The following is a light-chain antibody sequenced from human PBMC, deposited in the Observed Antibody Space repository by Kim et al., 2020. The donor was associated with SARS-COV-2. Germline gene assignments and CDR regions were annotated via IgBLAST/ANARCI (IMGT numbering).Light chain of an antibody. V-gene: IGKV1-27*01. CDR2: AAS. J-gene: IGKJ1*01. Sequence: ASVEDRVPITCRASQDISNYLAWFQLKPAKAPKLLIYAASALQPGVPSRFSGSGSGTDFTLTVTSLQPEDVATYYCQKCDSAPWTFGQGTKVDIK. CDR3: QKCDSAPWT. CDR1: QDISNY.